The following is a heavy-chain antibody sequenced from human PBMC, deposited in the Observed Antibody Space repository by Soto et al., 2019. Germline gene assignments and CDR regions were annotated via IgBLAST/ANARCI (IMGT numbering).Heavy chain of an antibody. Sequence: KPSETLSLTCTVSGGSISSSSYYWGWIRQPPGKGLEWIGSIYYSGSTYYNPSLKSRVTISVDTSKNQFSLKLSSVTAADTAVYYCARGIRAVRGVTVLNWFDPWGQGTLVTVSS. D-gene: IGHD3-10*01. CDR3: ARGIRAVRGVTVLNWFDP. CDR1: GGSISSSSYY. CDR2: IYYSGST. V-gene: IGHV4-39*01. J-gene: IGHJ5*02.